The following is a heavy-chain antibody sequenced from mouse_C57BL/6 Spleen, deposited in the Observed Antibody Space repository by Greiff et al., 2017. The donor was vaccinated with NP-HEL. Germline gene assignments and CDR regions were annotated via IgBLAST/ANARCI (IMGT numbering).Heavy chain of an antibody. D-gene: IGHD3-3*01. V-gene: IGHV5-4*03. Sequence: DVKLVESGGGLVKPGGSLKLSCAASGFTFSSYAMSWVRQTPEKRLEWVATISDGGSNTYYPDNVKGRFPLYRDNAKNDLYLQMRHLKYEDTDNYYSARGPCRAFYFDYWGQGTTLTVSS. CDR1: GFTFSSYA. CDR3: ARGPCRAFYFDY. CDR2: ISDGGSNT. J-gene: IGHJ2*01.